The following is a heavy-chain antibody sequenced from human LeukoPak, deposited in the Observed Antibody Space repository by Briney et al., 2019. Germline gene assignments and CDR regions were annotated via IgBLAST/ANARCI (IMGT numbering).Heavy chain of an antibody. J-gene: IGHJ4*02. V-gene: IGHV4-34*01. CDR2: INHSGGT. CDR1: GGSFSGYY. Sequence: SETLSLTCAVYGGSFSGYYWSWIRQPPGKGLEWIGEINHSGGTNYNPSLKSRVTISVDTSKNQFSLKLSSVTAADTAVYYCARVRGYCSGGSCGELGYWGQGTLVTVSS. CDR3: ARVRGYCSGGSCGELGY. D-gene: IGHD2-15*01.